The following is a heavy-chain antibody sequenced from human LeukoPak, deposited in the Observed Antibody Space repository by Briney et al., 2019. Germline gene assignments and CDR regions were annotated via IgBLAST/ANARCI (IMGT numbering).Heavy chain of an antibody. CDR2: LSGRGSNT. CDR3: AKDSRGGPDYLAAAGYYYGMDV. Sequence: GGSLRLSCAASGFNFSNYAMSWVRQAPAKGLEWVSALSGRGSNTYYADSVKGRFTISRDNSKNTLYLQMNSLRAEDTAVYYCAKDSRGGPDYLAAAGYYYGMDVWGQGTLVTVSS. J-gene: IGHJ6*02. V-gene: IGHV3-23*01. CDR1: GFNFSNYA. D-gene: IGHD6-13*01.